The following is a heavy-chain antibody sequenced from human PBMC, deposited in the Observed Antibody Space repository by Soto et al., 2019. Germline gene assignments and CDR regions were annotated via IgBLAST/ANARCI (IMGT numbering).Heavy chain of an antibody. CDR2: IWNDGISK. CDR3: ARDDDYGANALDY. CDR1: GFTFSRYG. D-gene: IGHD3-10*01. J-gene: IGHJ4*02. Sequence: QSGGSLRLSCAASGFTFSRYGMHWVRQAPGKGLEWVALIWNDGISKVYVDSVKGRFTISRDNFKNTLDLQMNSLRAEDTAVYYCARDDDYGANALDYWDPGTLVTVSS. V-gene: IGHV3-33*01.